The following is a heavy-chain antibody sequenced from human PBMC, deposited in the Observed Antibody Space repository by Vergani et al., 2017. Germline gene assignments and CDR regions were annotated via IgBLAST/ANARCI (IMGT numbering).Heavy chain of an antibody. CDR2: IIPIFGTA. J-gene: IGHJ4*02. CDR1: GGTFSSYA. Sequence: QVQLVQSGAEVKKPGSSVKVSCKASGGTFSSYAISWVRQAPGQGLEWMGRIIPIFGTANYAQKFQGRVTITADESTSTAYMELSNLRSEDTAVYYCARVALNYYDSSGYYRFDYWGQGTLVTVSS. D-gene: IGHD3-22*01. CDR3: ARVALNYYDSSGYYRFDY. V-gene: IGHV1-69*18.